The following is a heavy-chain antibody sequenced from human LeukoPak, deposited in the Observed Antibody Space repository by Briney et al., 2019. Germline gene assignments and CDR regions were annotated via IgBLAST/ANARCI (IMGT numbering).Heavy chain of an antibody. CDR3: ARDKYYDSSGYYFNGMDV. J-gene: IGHJ6*04. V-gene: IGHV1-24*01. Sequence: ASVKVSCKVSGYTLTELSMHWVRQAPGKGLEWMGGFDPEDGETIYAQKFQGRVTMTEDTSTDTAYMELSSLRSEDTAVYYCARDKYYDSSGYYFNGMDVWGKGTTVTVSS. D-gene: IGHD3-22*01. CDR1: GYTLTELS. CDR2: FDPEDGET.